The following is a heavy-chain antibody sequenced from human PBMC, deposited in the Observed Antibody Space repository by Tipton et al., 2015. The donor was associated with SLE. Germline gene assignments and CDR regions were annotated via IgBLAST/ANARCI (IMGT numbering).Heavy chain of an antibody. Sequence: SLRLSCAASGFSVSHKYMSWVRQAPGKGLEWVSDIYSGGTTHYADSVKGRFTISRDNSKKTLYLQMNSLRAEDTAVYYCAREIGGYSYGFDYWGQGTLVTVSS. J-gene: IGHJ4*02. D-gene: IGHD5-18*01. CDR3: AREIGGYSYGFDY. V-gene: IGHV3-53*01. CDR2: IYSGGTT. CDR1: GFSVSHKY.